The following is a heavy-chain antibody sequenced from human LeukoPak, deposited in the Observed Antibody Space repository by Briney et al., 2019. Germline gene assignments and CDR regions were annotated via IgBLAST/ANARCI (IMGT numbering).Heavy chain of an antibody. D-gene: IGHD1-26*01. J-gene: IGHJ4*02. CDR3: ARDFAPSQYSGSYLGY. V-gene: IGHV3-21*01. CDR1: GFTFSCYS. CDR2: ISRSSANI. Sequence: GGSLSFSFAASGFTFSCYSMNWLRQAPGKGLEWVSSISRSSANIYYADSVKGRFTISRDNAKNSLYLQMSSLRAEDTAVYYCARDFAPSQYSGSYLGYWGQGTLVTVSS.